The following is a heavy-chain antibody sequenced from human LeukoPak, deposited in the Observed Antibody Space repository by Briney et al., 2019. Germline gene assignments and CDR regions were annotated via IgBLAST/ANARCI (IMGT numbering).Heavy chain of an antibody. V-gene: IGHV4-30-2*01. J-gene: IGHJ4*02. Sequence: SETLSLTCAGSGGSISSGGYSWSWIRQPPGKGLEWIGYIYHSGSTYYNPSLKSRVTISVDRSKNQFSLKLSSVTAADTAVYYCARDREGFDYWGQGTLVTVSS. CDR2: IYHSGST. CDR3: ARDREGFDY. CDR1: GGSISSGGYS.